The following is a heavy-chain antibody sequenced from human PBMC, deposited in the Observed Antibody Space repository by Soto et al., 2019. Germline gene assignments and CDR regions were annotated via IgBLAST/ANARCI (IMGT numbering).Heavy chain of an antibody. CDR1: GFTFSSYG. J-gene: IGHJ6*02. D-gene: IGHD3-22*01. V-gene: IGHV3-33*01. Sequence: GGSLRLSCAGSGFTFSSYGMHWVRQAPGKGLEWVAVIWYDGSNKYYADSVKGRFTISRDNSKNTLYLQMNSLRAEDTAVYYCARALGYYYDSSGYYYYYYGMDVWGQGTTVTVSS. CDR2: IWYDGSNK. CDR3: ARALGYYYDSSGYYYYYYGMDV.